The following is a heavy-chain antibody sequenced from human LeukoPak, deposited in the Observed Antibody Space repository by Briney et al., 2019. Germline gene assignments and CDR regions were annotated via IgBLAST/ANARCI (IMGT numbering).Heavy chain of an antibody. J-gene: IGHJ4*02. CDR2: ISGSGGST. V-gene: IGHV3-23*01. D-gene: IGHD5-12*01. CDR3: ANDLSGYDHPADY. Sequence: PGGSLRLSCAASGFTFSSYAMSWVRQAPGKGLEWVSAISGSGGSTYYADSVKGRFTISRDNSKNTLYLQMNSLRAEDTAVYYCANDLSGYDHPADYWGQGTLVTVSS. CDR1: GFTFSSYA.